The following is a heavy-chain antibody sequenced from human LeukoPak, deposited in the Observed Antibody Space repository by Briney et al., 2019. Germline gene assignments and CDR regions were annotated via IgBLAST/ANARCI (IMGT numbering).Heavy chain of an antibody. D-gene: IGHD5-24*01. CDR2: MNPNSGNT. V-gene: IGHV1-8*03. CDR1: GYTFTSYD. CDR3: ARGATTADAFDI. Sequence: GASVKVSCKASGYTFTSYDINWVRQATGPGLEWMGWMNPNSGNTGYAQKFQGRVTITRNTSISTAYMELSSLRSEDTAVYYCARGATTADAFDIWGQGTMVTVSS. J-gene: IGHJ3*02.